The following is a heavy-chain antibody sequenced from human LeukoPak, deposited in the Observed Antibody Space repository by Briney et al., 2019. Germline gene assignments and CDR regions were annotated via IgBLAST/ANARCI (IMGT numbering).Heavy chain of an antibody. J-gene: IGHJ6*03. CDR1: GFSFSSYS. CDR2: ISTSSTYI. CDR3: ARDYSSGWYGNMDV. Sequence: GPLSLSCAASGFSFSSYSMNWVRQAPGKGLEWVSSISTSSTYIYYADSVKGRFTISRDNAKNSLYLQMNSLRAEDTAVYYCARDYSSGWYGNMDVWGKGTTVTVSS. V-gene: IGHV3-21*01. D-gene: IGHD6-19*01.